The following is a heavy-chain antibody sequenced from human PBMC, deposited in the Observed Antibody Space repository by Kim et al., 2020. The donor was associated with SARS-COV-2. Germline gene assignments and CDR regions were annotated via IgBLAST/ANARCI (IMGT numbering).Heavy chain of an antibody. Sequence: TYSAAPVKGRFTTSRDNSKNTLYLQMNSLRAEDTAVYYCAKAKFGGWYDSWGQGTLVTVSS. V-gene: IGHV3-23*01. CDR2: T. CDR3: AKAKFGGWYDS. D-gene: IGHD2-15*01. J-gene: IGHJ5*02.